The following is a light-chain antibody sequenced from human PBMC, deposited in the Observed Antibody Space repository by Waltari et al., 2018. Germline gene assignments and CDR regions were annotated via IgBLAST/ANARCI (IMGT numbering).Light chain of an antibody. CDR1: QSVGRS. Sequence: EIVLTRSPGTLSLSPGERATLSCRASQSVGRSLVWYQQKRGQAPRLLIYDASSRATGIPDRFSGSGSGTDFSLTISRLEPEDFAVYYCQKYVSLPATFGQGTKVEIK. V-gene: IGKV3-20*01. CDR2: DAS. CDR3: QKYVSLPAT. J-gene: IGKJ1*01.